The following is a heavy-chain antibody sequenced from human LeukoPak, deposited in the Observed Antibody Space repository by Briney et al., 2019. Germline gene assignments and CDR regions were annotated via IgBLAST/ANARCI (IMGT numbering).Heavy chain of an antibody. Sequence: ASVKVSCKASGGTFSSYAISWVRQAPGQGLEWMGWISAYNGNTNYAQKLQGRVTMTTDTSTSTAYMELRSLRSDDTAVYYCARSRSTAMVAGDAFDIWGQGTMVTVSS. CDR3: ARSRSTAMVAGDAFDI. CDR1: GGTFSSYA. J-gene: IGHJ3*02. D-gene: IGHD5-18*01. V-gene: IGHV1-18*01. CDR2: ISAYNGNT.